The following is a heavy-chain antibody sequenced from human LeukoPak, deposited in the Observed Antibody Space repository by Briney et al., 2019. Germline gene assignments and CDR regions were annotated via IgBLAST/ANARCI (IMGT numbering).Heavy chain of an antibody. D-gene: IGHD3-10*01. CDR2: INESGST. CDR3: ASRIGGYLYYFGMDV. CDR1: GGPFSHYY. J-gene: IGHJ6*02. Sequence: ETLSLTCAVYGGPFSHYYWTWIRQPPGKGLEWIGEINESGSTNYDPSLKSRVTISVDTSKTHFSLNLTSVTAADTAVYYCASRIGGYLYYFGMDVWGQGTTVTVSS. V-gene: IGHV4-34*01.